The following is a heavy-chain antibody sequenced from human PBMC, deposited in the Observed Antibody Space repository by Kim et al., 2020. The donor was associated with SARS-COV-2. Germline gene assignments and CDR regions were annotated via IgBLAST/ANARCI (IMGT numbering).Heavy chain of an antibody. V-gene: IGHV3-15*01. J-gene: IGHJ4*02. D-gene: IGHD6-19*01. CDR3: TTDWEWLISYYFDY. CDR1: GFTFSNAW. Sequence: GGSLRLSCAASGFTFSNAWMSWVRQAPGKGLEWVGRIKSKTDGGTTDYAAPVKGRFTISRDDSKNTLYLQMNILKTEDTAVYYCTTDWEWLISYYFDYWGQGTLVTVSS. CDR2: IKSKTDGGTT.